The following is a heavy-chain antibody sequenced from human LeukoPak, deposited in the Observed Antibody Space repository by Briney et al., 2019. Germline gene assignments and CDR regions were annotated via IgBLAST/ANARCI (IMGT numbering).Heavy chain of an antibody. Sequence: GRSLRLSCAASGFSFGSYGMHWVRQAPGKGLEWVGVISHEGSGTYYADSVKGRFTISRDNSKNLVYLQMNSLRAEDTAVYYCARTRKQWQVLDYWGQGTLVTVSS. CDR2: ISHEGSGT. CDR3: ARTRKQWQVLDY. D-gene: IGHD6-19*01. V-gene: IGHV3-30*03. CDR1: GFSFGSYG. J-gene: IGHJ4*02.